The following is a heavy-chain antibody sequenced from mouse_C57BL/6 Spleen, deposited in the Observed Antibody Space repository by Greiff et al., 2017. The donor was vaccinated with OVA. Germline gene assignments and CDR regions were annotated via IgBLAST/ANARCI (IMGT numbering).Heavy chain of an antibody. D-gene: IGHD1-1*01. J-gene: IGHJ2*01. CDR3: AREGFTTVVATDD. Sequence: QVQLQQPGAELVKPGASVKMSCKASGYTFTSYWITWVKQRPGQGLEWIGDIYPGSGSTNYNEKFKSKATLTVDTSSSTAYMQLSSLTSEDSAVYYCAREGFTTVVATDDWGQGTTLTVSS. CDR2: IYPGSGST. V-gene: IGHV1-55*01. CDR1: GYTFTSYW.